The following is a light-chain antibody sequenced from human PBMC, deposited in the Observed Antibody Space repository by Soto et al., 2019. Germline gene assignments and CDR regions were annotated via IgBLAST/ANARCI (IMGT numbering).Light chain of an antibody. CDR2: AAS. CDR3: QQTYSTPWT. J-gene: IGKJ1*01. CDR1: QTISTY. Sequence: DIQMTQSPPSLSASVGDRVTVTCRASQTISTYLDWYQQKPGEAPKFLISAASSLQSGVPSRFSGSGSGTDFTLTISSLQPEDFATYYCQQTYSTPWTFCQGTKVEIK. V-gene: IGKV1-39*01.